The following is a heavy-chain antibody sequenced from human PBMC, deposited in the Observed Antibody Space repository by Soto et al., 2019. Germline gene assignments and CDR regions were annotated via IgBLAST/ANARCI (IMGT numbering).Heavy chain of an antibody. CDR2: ISSSGGST. CDR1: GFTFRSYA. Sequence: PGGSLRLSCAASGFTFRSYAMSWARQAPGKGLEWVSGISSSGGSTYYADSVKGRFTISRDNSKNTLFLRMNRPRVEDTAVYYCMRPAPRGRHYFYFGMDVWGQGTTVTVSS. J-gene: IGHJ6*02. CDR3: MRPAPRGRHYFYFGMDV. V-gene: IGHV3-23*01. D-gene: IGHD3-10*01.